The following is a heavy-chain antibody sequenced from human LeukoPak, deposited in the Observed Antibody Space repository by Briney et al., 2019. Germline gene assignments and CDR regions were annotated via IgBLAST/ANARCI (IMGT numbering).Heavy chain of an antibody. D-gene: IGHD3-22*01. J-gene: IGHJ5*02. CDR3: AREGAYYDIYGVVGWFDP. Sequence: ASVKVSCKASGYTFTGYYMHWVRQAPGQGLEWMGWINPNSGGTNYAQKFQGRVTMTRDTSISTAYMELSRLRSDDTAVYYCAREGAYYDIYGVVGWFDPWGQGTLVTVSS. CDR1: GYTFTGYY. CDR2: INPNSGGT. V-gene: IGHV1-2*02.